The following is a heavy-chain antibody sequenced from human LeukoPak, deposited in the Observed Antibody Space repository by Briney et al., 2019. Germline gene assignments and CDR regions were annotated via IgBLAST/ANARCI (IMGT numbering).Heavy chain of an antibody. CDR3: AKSGGVILSYYYYYYMDV. V-gene: IGHV1-2*02. CDR1: GYTFTGYY. CDR2: INPNSGGT. J-gene: IGHJ6*03. Sequence: ASVKVSCKASGYTFTGYYMHWVRQAPGQGLEWMGWINPNSGGTNYAQKFQGRVTMTRDTSISTAYMELSRLRSDDTAVYYCAKSGGVILSYYYYYYMDVWGKGTTVTVSS. D-gene: IGHD3-16*01.